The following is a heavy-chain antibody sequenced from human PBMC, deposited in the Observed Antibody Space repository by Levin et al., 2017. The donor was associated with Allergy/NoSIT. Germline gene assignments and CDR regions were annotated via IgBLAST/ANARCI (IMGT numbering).Heavy chain of an antibody. CDR2: ISSSSSYT. CDR1: GFTFSDYY. Sequence: GESLKISCAASGFTFSDYYMSWIRQAPGKGLEWVSYISSSSSYTNYADSVKGRFTISRDNAKNSLYLQMNSLRAEDTAVYYCARYFGGRTAMMGWYYFDYWGQGTLVTVSS. D-gene: IGHD5-18*01. CDR3: ARYFGGRTAMMGWYYFDY. V-gene: IGHV3-11*03. J-gene: IGHJ4*02.